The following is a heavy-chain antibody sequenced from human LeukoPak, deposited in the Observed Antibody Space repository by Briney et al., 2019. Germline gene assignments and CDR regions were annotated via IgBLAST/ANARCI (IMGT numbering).Heavy chain of an antibody. V-gene: IGHV4-38-2*02. CDR3: AREDPQTTVPEGLDV. D-gene: IGHD4-17*01. Sequence: SETLSLACSVSGYSFTSGHYWGWIRQPPGKGLGWIANIYHTGSAHYNPSLKSRVTISVDTSKNQFSLRLSSVTAADTAVYYCAREDPQTTVPEGLDVWGQGTTVTVSS. CDR2: IYHTGSA. J-gene: IGHJ6*02. CDR1: GYSFTSGHY.